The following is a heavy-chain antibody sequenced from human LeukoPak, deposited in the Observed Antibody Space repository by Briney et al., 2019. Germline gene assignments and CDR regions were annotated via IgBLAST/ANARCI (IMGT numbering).Heavy chain of an antibody. Sequence: GGSLRLSCAASGFRFSMYSMNWVRQAPGKGLEWVSYISSSGTAIYYADSVKGRFTISRDNAKNSLYLQMNSLRAEDTAVYYCARGLKEYSSSWLYFDYWGQGTLVTVSS. D-gene: IGHD6-13*01. CDR2: ISSSGTAI. CDR3: ARGLKEYSSSWLYFDY. V-gene: IGHV3-48*04. CDR1: GFRFSMYS. J-gene: IGHJ4*02.